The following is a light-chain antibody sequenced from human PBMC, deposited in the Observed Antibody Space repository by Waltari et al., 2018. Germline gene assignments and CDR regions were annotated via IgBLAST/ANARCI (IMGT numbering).Light chain of an antibody. CDR1: QSVSSN. V-gene: IGKV3-15*01. CDR3: QQYSNWPPWT. J-gene: IGKJ1*01. Sequence: EIMMTQSPATLSVSPGERVTLSCRASQSVSSNVAWYQQKPGQAPRLLIYHASTMATGIPARFSGSGSETEFTLTISSIQSEDFAVYYCQQYSNWPPWTFGQGTKVEIK. CDR2: HAS.